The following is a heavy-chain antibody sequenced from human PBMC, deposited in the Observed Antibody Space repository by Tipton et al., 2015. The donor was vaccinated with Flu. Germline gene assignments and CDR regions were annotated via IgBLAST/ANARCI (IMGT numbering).Heavy chain of an antibody. CDR1: GEPLGTHY. D-gene: IGHD4-17*01. J-gene: IGHJ4*01. Sequence: TLSLTCTVSGEPLGTHYWTWFRQPAGERLEWIGRIFATGTAIYSPSLRSRVTMSVDTSKNQFSLNLTSVTAADTAVYYCARLPRHYGDYPLDYWGPGIMVTVSS. V-gene: IGHV4-4*07. CDR2: IFATGTA. CDR3: ARLPRHYGDYPLDY.